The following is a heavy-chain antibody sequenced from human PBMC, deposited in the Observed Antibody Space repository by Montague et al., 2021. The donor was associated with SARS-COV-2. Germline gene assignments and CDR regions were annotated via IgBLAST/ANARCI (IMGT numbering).Heavy chain of an antibody. D-gene: IGHD2-2*01. CDR1: GGSISSYY. J-gene: IGHJ6*02. V-gene: IGHV4-59*01. CDR3: ANFRRTQLLFGTLYYGMDV. Sequence: SETLSLTCTVSGGSISSYYWSWIRQPPGRGLQWTWYSSYSGSTNYNPSLKSRGTISVDTSKIHFTLTLSSVTAADTAAYYCANFRRTQLLFGTLYYGMDVWGQGTTVTVSS. CDR2: SSYSGST.